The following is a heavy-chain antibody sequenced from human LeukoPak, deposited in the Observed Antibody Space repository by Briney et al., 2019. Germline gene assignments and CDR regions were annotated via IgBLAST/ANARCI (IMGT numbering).Heavy chain of an antibody. CDR1: GFTFSNYA. V-gene: IGHV3-30*02. J-gene: IGHJ4*02. Sequence: GGSLRLSCAASGFTFSNYAMHWVRQAPGKGLEWVAFIRYDGSNKYYADSVKGRFTISRDNSKNTLYLQMNSLRAEDTAVYYCVGYDILTGPFDYWGQGTLVTVSS. CDR2: IRYDGSNK. D-gene: IGHD3-9*01. CDR3: VGYDILTGPFDY.